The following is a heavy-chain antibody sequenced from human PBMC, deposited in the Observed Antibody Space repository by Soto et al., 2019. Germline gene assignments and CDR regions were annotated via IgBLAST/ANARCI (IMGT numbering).Heavy chain of an antibody. Sequence: GASVKVSCKASGYTFTSYVISWVRHAPGQGLEWMGWISAYNGNTNYAQKLQGRVTMTTDTSTSTAYMELRSLRSDDTAVYYCATGAGTIFGLGDYYYGMDVWGQGTTVTVSS. D-gene: IGHD3-3*01. CDR1: GYTFTSYV. J-gene: IGHJ6*02. CDR3: ATGAGTIFGLGDYYYGMDV. CDR2: ISAYNGNT. V-gene: IGHV1-18*01.